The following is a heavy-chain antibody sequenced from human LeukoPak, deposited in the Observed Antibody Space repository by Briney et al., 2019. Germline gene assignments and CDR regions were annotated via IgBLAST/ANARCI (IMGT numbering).Heavy chain of an antibody. CDR3: ARGIEAGVDY. CDR1: GYTFTNYD. D-gene: IGHD2/OR15-2a*01. V-gene: IGHV1-8*02. CDR2: MSPGSGYT. J-gene: IGHJ4*02. Sequence: ASVKVSCKTSGYTFTNYDINWVRQATGQGLEWLGWMSPGSGYTGYAQTFQGRVTMTRDISITTAYVELSSLRSEDTAVYYCARGIEAGVDYWGQGTLVTVPS.